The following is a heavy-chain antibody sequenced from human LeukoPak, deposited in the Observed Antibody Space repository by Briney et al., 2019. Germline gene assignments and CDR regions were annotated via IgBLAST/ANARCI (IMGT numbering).Heavy chain of an antibody. Sequence: SETLSLTCTVSGGSISSYYWSWIRQPPGKGLEWLGYIYYSGSTNYNPSLKSRVTISVDTSKNQFSLKLSSVTAADTAVYYCARDWWDSCSGGSCYSLRGWFDPWGQGTLVTASS. CDR1: GGSISSYY. V-gene: IGHV4-59*12. CDR3: ARDWWDSCSGGSCYSLRGWFDP. J-gene: IGHJ5*02. CDR2: IYYSGST. D-gene: IGHD2-15*01.